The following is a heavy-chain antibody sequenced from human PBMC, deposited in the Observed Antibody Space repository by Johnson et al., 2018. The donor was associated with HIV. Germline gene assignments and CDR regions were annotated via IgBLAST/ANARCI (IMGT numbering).Heavy chain of an antibody. CDR1: GFTFTNYG. V-gene: IGHV3-30*18. Sequence: QMMLVESGGGVVQPGRSLRLSCAASGFTFTNYGMHWVRQAPGKGLEWVAVISYDGSNEHYTDSVGGRFTISRDNSKNTLHLQMNSLRPEDTAVYYCAKVRSRWTTFDDAFDIWGQGTLVTVSS. CDR3: AKVRSRWTTFDDAFDI. CDR2: ISYDGSNE. D-gene: IGHD4-11*01. J-gene: IGHJ3*02.